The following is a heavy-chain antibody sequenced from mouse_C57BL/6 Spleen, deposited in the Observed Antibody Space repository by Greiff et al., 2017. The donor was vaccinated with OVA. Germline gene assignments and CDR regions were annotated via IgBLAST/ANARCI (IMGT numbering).Heavy chain of an antibody. V-gene: IGHV6-3*01. CDR1: GFTFSNYW. J-gene: IGHJ2*01. CDR2: IRLKSDNYAT. CDR3: TGRYYGSSCVYFDY. Sequence: EVMLVESGGGLVQPGGSMKLSCVASGFTFSNYWMNWVRQSPEKGLEWVAQIRLKSDNYATHYAESVKGRFTISRDDSKSSVYLQMNNLRAKDTGIYYCTGRYYGSSCVYFDYWGQGTTLTVSS. D-gene: IGHD1-1*01.